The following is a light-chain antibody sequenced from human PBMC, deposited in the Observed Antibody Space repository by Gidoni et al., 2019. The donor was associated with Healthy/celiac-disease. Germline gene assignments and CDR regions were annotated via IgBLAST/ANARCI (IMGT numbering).Light chain of an antibody. CDR2: DVS. Sequence: QSALTQPASVSGSPGPSITISCTGTSSDVGGYNYVSWYQQNPGKAPKLMIYDVSNRPSGVSNRFSGSKSGNTASLTISGLQAEDEADYYCSSYTSSSTLVVFGGGTKLTVL. CDR1: SSDVGGYNY. J-gene: IGLJ2*01. CDR3: SSYTSSSTLVV. V-gene: IGLV2-14*03.